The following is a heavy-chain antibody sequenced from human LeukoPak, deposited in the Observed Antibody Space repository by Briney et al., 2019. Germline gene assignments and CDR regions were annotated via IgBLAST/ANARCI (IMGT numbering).Heavy chain of an antibody. CDR3: AKDIYYYGSGSPHRAFDI. Sequence: PGRSLRLSCAASGFTFDDYAMHWVRQAPGKGLEWVSGIRWNSGSIGYADSVKGRFTIPRDNGKNSLYLQMNSLRAEDMALYYCAKDIYYYGSGSPHRAFDIWGQGTMVTVSS. V-gene: IGHV3-9*03. J-gene: IGHJ3*02. CDR2: IRWNSGSI. CDR1: GFTFDDYA. D-gene: IGHD3-10*01.